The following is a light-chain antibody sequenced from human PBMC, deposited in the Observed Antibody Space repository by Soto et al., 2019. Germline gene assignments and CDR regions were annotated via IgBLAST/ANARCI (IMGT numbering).Light chain of an antibody. J-gene: IGKJ2*01. V-gene: IGKV1-39*01. CDR2: GAS. CDR1: QGVLTY. CDR3: QQSYSNQYT. Sequence: DIQMTQSPSSLSASVGDRVTIICRARQGVLTYLHWYQQKPGKAPHLLIYGASRLQSGVPSRFRGTYSGTDFNLTISSLQPEDSAIYYCQQSYSNQYTFGQGTKLEI.